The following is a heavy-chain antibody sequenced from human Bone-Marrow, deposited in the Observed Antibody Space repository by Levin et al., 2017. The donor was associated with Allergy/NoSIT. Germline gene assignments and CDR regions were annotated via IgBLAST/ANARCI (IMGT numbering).Heavy chain of an antibody. CDR3: TKDKHNILTVGYSFDI. D-gene: IGHD3-9*01. V-gene: IGHV3-9*01. CDR1: GFTFDDYA. Sequence: QPGGSLRLSCEGSGFTFDDYAIHWVRQGPGKGLEWVSGISWNGGRVDYADSVKGRFTISRDNAKNSLYLQMNSLRSEDTALYYCTKDKHNILTVGYSFDIWGQGTMVTVSS. J-gene: IGHJ3*02. CDR2: ISWNGGRV.